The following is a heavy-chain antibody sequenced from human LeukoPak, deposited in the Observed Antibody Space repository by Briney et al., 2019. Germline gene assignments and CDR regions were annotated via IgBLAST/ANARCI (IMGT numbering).Heavy chain of an antibody. CDR1: GYTFTSHG. D-gene: IGHD3-10*01. CDR3: ARVLLWFGGDPGYFDY. CDR2: ISAYNGNT. Sequence: ASVKVSCKASGYTFTSHGISWVRQAPGQGLEWMGWISAYNGNTNYAPKLQGRVTMTTDTSTSTAYMELRSLRSDDTAVYYCARVLLWFGGDPGYFDYWGQGTLVTVSS. J-gene: IGHJ4*02. V-gene: IGHV1-18*01.